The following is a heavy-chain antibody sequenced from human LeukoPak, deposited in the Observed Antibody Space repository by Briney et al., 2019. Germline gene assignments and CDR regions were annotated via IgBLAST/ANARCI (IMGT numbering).Heavy chain of an antibody. Sequence: GGSLRLSCAASGFTFSDYYMSWIRQAPGKGLEWVSRMNSDGSITTYADSVEGRFTISRDNAKNTLYLRMNSLRVEDTAVYYCVREALQIGEYYFDDWGQGALVTVSS. CDR2: MNSDGSIT. J-gene: IGHJ4*02. V-gene: IGHV3-74*01. CDR1: GFTFSDYY. CDR3: VREALQIGEYYFDD. D-gene: IGHD3-10*01.